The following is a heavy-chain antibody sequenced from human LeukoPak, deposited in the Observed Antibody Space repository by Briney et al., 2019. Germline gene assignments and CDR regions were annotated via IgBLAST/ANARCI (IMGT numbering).Heavy chain of an antibody. CDR3: ARTPTTVIDFDY. J-gene: IGHJ4*02. Sequence: SETLSLTCTVSGGSISSSSYYWGWIRQPPGKGLEWIGSIYYSGSTYYNPSLKSRVTISVDTSKNQFSLKLSSVTAADTAVYYCARTPTTVIDFDYWGQGTLVTVSS. V-gene: IGHV4-39*01. CDR1: GGSISSSSYY. CDR2: IYYSGST. D-gene: IGHD4-11*01.